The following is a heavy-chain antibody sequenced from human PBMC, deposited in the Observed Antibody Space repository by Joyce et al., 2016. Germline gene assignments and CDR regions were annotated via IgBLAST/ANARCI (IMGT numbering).Heavy chain of an antibody. CDR1: GGSISNENYY. CDR2: VYFGGDT. V-gene: IGHV4-39*01. Sequence: QLQLQESGPGLVKPSETLSLTCTVSGGSISNENYYWDWVRQSPGKGLEWIGSVYFGGDTYYNPPLTSRVAMSVDTSKNQFFLKLSSVTAADTAVYFCAGHHDGTRGRRDLDSWGQGTLVIISA. D-gene: IGHD1-26*01. J-gene: IGHJ4*02. CDR3: AGHHDGTRGRRDLDS.